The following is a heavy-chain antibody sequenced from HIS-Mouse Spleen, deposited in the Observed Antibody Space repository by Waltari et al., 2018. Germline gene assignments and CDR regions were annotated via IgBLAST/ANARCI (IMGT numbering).Heavy chain of an antibody. Sequence: QLQLQESGPGLVKPSETLSLTCTVSGGSISSSSYYWGWIRQPPGKGLECIGSIYYSGSTSYNPSLKSRVPISVDTSKTQFSLKLSSVTAADTAVYYCAREIPYSSSWYDWYFDLWGRGTLVTVSS. V-gene: IGHV4-39*07. D-gene: IGHD6-13*01. CDR1: GGSISSSSYY. J-gene: IGHJ2*01. CDR3: AREIPYSSSWYDWYFDL. CDR2: IYYSGST.